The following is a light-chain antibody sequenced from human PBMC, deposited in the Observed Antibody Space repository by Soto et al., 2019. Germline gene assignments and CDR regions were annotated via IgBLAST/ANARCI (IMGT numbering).Light chain of an antibody. Sequence: LSLSPGERATLSCRASQSVSSSYLAWYQQKPGQAPRLLIYGASSRATGIPDRFSGSGSGTDFTLTISRLEPEDFAVYYCQQYGSSPPVTFGPGTKVDI. CDR3: QQYGSSPPVT. CDR2: GAS. J-gene: IGKJ3*01. CDR1: QSVSSSY. V-gene: IGKV3-20*01.